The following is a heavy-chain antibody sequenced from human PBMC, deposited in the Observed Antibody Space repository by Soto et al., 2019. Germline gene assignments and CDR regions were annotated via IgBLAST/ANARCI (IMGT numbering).Heavy chain of an antibody. D-gene: IGHD6-19*01. Sequence: AGTRSLTCTVSGGSISSSIYYWVWIRQPPGKGLEWIGSIYYSGSTYYNPSLKSRVTISVDTSKNQFSLKLSSVTAADTAVYYCARQPHSIAVAGDYFDYWGQGTLVTVSS. J-gene: IGHJ4*02. CDR1: GGSISSSIYY. V-gene: IGHV4-39*01. CDR3: ARQPHSIAVAGDYFDY. CDR2: IYYSGST.